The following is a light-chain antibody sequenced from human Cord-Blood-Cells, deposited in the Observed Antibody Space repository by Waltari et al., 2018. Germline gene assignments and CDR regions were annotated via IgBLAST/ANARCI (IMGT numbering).Light chain of an antibody. CDR3: QQSNSNPYS. J-gene: IGKJ2*03. CDR2: AAS. Sequence: DIQMTQSPSTLSASVGDRVTITCRASQSISSWLNWYQQKPGKAPKLLIYAASSLQSGVPSRFSGSGSGTEFTLTISSLQPEDFATYYCQQSNSNPYSFGQGTKLEIK. CDR1: QSISSW. V-gene: IGKV1-39*01.